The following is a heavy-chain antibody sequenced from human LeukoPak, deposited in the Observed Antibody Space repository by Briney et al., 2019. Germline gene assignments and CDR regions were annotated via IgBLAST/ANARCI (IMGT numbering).Heavy chain of an antibody. Sequence: GGSLRLSCAASGFTFDDYTMHWVRQAPGKGLEWVSLISWDGGSTYYADSVKGRFTISRDNAKNSLYLQMNSLRAEDTAVYYCARVVSSLWGQGTLVTVSS. J-gene: IGHJ4*02. CDR1: GFTFDDYT. V-gene: IGHV3-43*01. CDR2: ISWDGGST. CDR3: ARVVSSL. D-gene: IGHD6-13*01.